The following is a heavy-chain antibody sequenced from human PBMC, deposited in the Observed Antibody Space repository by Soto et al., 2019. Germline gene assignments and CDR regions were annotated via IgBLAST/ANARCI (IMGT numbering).Heavy chain of an antibody. Sequence: PGGSLRLSCAASGFTISSYAMSWVRQAPGKGLEWVSVISGSGDSTYYADSVRGRSTISRDNSKNTLYLHMNSLGVEDTAIYYCAKHRYHSTPLYDSLEYWGQGTLVTVSS. CDR1: GFTISSYA. D-gene: IGHD3-22*01. J-gene: IGHJ4*02. CDR2: ISGSGDST. CDR3: AKHRYHSTPLYDSLEY. V-gene: IGHV3-23*01.